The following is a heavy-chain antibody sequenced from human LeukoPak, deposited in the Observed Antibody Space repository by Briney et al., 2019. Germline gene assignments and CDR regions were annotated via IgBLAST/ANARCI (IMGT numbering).Heavy chain of an antibody. Sequence: QPGGSLRLSCAASGFTFSSYAMHWVRQAPGKGLEWVALISYDGSHKYYADSVKGRFTISRDNSKNTLYLQMNSLRAEDTAVYYCARGVRGSSWASFDYWGQGTLVTVSS. CDR1: GFTFSSYA. D-gene: IGHD6-13*01. J-gene: IGHJ4*02. CDR3: ARGVRGSSWASFDY. CDR2: ISYDGSHK. V-gene: IGHV3-30*04.